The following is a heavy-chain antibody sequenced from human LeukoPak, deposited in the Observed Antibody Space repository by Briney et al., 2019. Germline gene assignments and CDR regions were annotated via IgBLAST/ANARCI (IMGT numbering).Heavy chain of an antibody. CDR3: AREREYPNEYEC. D-gene: IGHD2-2*01. CDR2: INPNSGTT. J-gene: IGHJ4*02. V-gene: IGHV1-2*02. Sequence: ASVNVSCKASGYAFPGYYMHWVRQAPGQGLEWMGWINPNSGTTNYAQKFQGRATMTRDTALNTAYMDLSVVRSDDPAVYYWAREREYPNEYECWGQGNLVTVSS. CDR1: GYAFPGYY.